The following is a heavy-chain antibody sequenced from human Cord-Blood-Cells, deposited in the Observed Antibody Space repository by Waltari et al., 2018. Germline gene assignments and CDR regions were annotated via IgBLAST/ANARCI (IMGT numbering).Heavy chain of an antibody. D-gene: IGHD5-12*01. CDR1: GYTFTSYG. CDR2: ISPYNGNT. J-gene: IGHJ4*02. Sequence: QVQLVQSGAEVKKPGASVKVSCKASGYTFTSYGISWVPQAPGQGLEWMGWISPYNGNTNYAQKLQGRVTMTTDTSTSTAYMELRSLRSDDTAVYYCARGLEGGYSGYPSPLDYWGQGTLVTVSS. V-gene: IGHV1-18*01. CDR3: ARGLEGGYSGYPSPLDY.